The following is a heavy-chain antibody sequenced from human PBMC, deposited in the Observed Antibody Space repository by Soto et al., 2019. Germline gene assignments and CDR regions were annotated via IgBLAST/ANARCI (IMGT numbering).Heavy chain of an antibody. CDR2: INPNSGGT. D-gene: IGHD2-21*01. Sequence: GASVKVSCKASGYTFTGYYMHWVRQAPGQGIEWMGWINPNSGGTNYAQKFQGWVTMTRDTSISTAYMRLSRLSPDDTAVYYCARVHSRVYFDYLGQGTLVTFSS. J-gene: IGHJ4*02. V-gene: IGHV1-2*04. CDR3: ARVHSRVYFDY. CDR1: GYTFTGYY.